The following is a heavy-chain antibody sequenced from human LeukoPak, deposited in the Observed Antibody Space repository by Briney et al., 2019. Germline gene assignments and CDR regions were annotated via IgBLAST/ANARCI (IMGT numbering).Heavy chain of an antibody. CDR3: ARHRVRGYDFWSGCHIYPPDY. D-gene: IGHD3-3*01. CDR2: IYYSGST. V-gene: IGHV4-39*01. CDR1: GGSISSSSYY. Sequence: SETLSLTCTVSGGSISSSSYYWGWIRQPPGKGLEWIGSIYYSGSTYYNPSLKSRVTISVDTSKNQFSLKLSSVTAADTAVYYCARHRVRGYDFWSGCHIYPPDYWGQGTLVTVSS. J-gene: IGHJ4*02.